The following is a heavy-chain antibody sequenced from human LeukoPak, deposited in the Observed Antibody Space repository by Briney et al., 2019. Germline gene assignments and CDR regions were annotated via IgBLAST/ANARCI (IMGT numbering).Heavy chain of an antibody. CDR3: AKPYYYDTSGYYRLNNWFDP. J-gene: IGHJ5*02. V-gene: IGHV4-38-2*02. D-gene: IGHD3-22*01. Sequence: PSETLSLTCTVSGYSISSGYYWGWIRQPPGKGLEWMGSIYHSGRTNYNPSLKSRVTISVDTSKNQFSLRLSSVTAADTAVYYCAKPYYYDTSGYYRLNNWFDPWGQGTLVTVSS. CDR2: IYHSGRT. CDR1: GYSISSGYY.